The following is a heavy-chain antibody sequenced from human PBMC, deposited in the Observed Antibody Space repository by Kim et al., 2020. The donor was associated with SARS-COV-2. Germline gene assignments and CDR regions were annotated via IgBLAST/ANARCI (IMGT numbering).Heavy chain of an antibody. Sequence: SNKYYADSVKGRFTISRDNSKNTLYLQMNSLRAEDTAVYYCARDKRGGYDYWGQGTLVTVSS. D-gene: IGHD5-12*01. CDR2: SNK. V-gene: IGHV3-30*01. CDR3: ARDKRGGYDY. J-gene: IGHJ4*02.